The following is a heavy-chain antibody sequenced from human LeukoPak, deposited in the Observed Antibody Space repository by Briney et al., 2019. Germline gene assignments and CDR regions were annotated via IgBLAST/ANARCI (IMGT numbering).Heavy chain of an antibody. CDR2: IYSGGST. CDR3: ARGPAYSYGSY. J-gene: IGHJ4*02. Sequence: GGSLRLSCAASGFTVSSNYMSWVRQAPGKGLEWVSVIYSGGSTYYADSVKGRFTISRDNSKNTLYLQMNSLRAEDTAVYYCARGPAYSYGSYWGQGTLVTVSS. D-gene: IGHD5-18*01. CDR1: GFTVSSNY. V-gene: IGHV3-53*01.